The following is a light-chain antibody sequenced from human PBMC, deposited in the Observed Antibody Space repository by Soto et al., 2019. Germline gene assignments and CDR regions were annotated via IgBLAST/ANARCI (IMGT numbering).Light chain of an antibody. V-gene: IGKV1-5*01. Sequence: VDRVASRCRDSQSISSWLAWYQQKPGKAPKLLIYDASSLESGVPSRFSGSGSGTEFTLTISSLQPDDFATYYCQQYYSDWTFGQGTKVDIK. CDR2: DAS. CDR1: QSISSW. CDR3: QQYYSDWT. J-gene: IGKJ1*01.